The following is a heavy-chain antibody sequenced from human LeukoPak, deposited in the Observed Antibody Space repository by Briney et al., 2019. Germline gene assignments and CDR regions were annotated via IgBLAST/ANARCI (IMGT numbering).Heavy chain of an antibody. J-gene: IGHJ4*02. V-gene: IGHV3-30-3*01. CDR1: GFTFSSYA. CDR3: ALIVVVPAAIWFDY. CDR2: ISYDGSNK. Sequence: GGSLRLSCAASGFTFSSYAMHWVRQAPGKGLEWVAVISYDGSNKYYADSVKGRFTISRDNSKNTLYLQMNSLRAEDTAVYYSALIVVVPAAIWFDYWGQGTLVTVSS. D-gene: IGHD2-2*02.